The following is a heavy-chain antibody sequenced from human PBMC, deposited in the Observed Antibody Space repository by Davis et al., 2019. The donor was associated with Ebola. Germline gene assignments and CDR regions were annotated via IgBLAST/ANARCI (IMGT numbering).Heavy chain of an antibody. D-gene: IGHD3-3*01. CDR2: VSYDGITK. J-gene: IGHJ4*02. CDR3: ARWSGNRPTFYLDH. CDR1: GFTFSGSG. V-gene: IGHV3-33*03. Sequence: GGSLRLSCAASGFTFSGSGMHWVRQAPGKGLEWVAVVSYDGITKSYADFAEGRFTISKDNSRNTLHLQMNSLRVDDTALYYCARWSGNRPTFYLDHWGRGTLVTVSS.